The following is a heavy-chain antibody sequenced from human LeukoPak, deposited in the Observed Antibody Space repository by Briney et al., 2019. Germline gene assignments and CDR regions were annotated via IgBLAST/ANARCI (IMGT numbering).Heavy chain of an antibody. V-gene: IGHV3-23*01. J-gene: IGHJ4*02. CDR2: ISASGSGT. D-gene: IGHD6-19*01. CDR1: GFTFTSYA. Sequence: PGGSLRLSCEASGFTFTSYAIHWVCQAPGMGLEWVSSISASGSGTFYTDSMNGRFTIPRDNAKKTFFLQMKNLRPGDTALYYCAKGRDTSGRQNFDFWGQGTLVTVSS. CDR3: AKGRDTSGRQNFDF.